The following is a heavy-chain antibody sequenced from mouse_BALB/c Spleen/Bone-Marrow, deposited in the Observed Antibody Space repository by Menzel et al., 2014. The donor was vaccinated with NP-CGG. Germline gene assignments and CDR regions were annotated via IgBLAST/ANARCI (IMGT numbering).Heavy chain of an antibody. CDR1: GYTFTSYW. J-gene: IGHJ2*01. Sequence: VKLMESGAELVKPGASVKLSCKASGYTFTSYWMHWVKQRPGQGLEWIGEIDPSDGYTNYNQKFKGKATLTVDKSSSTAYMQLSSLTSEDSAVYYCARGLYGNSGYWGQGTTLTVSS. V-gene: IGHV1-69*02. CDR3: ARGLYGNSGY. D-gene: IGHD2-1*01. CDR2: IDPSDGYT.